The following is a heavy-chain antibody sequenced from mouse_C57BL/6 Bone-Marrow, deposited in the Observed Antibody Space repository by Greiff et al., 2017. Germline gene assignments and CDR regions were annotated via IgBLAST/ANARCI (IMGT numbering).Heavy chain of an antibody. CDR1: GYTFTSYW. CDR3: ARKSIGGY. J-gene: IGHJ2*01. CDR2: IDPSDSYT. D-gene: IGHD2-10*02. V-gene: IGHV1-59*01. Sequence: QVQLQQPGAELVRPGTSVTLSCKASGYTFTSYWMHWVKQRPGQGLEWIGVIDPSDSYTNYNQKFKGKATLTGDTTSSTAYMQLSSLTAEDSAVYYCARKSIGGYWGQGTTLTVSS.